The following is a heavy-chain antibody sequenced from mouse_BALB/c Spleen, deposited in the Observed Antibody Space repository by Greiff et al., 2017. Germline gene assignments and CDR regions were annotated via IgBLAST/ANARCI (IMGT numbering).Heavy chain of an antibody. CDR1: GFSLTSYG. CDR2: IWAGGGT. J-gene: IGHJ3*01. V-gene: IGHV2-9*02. CDR3: ARDGYDGYYWFAY. Sequence: QVQLKESGPGLVAPSQSLSITCTVSGFSLTSYGVHWVRQPPGKGLEWLGVIWAGGGTNYNSAVMSRLSISKDNSKSQVFLKMNSLQTDDTAMYYYARDGYDGYYWFAYWGQGTLVTVSA. D-gene: IGHD2-3*01.